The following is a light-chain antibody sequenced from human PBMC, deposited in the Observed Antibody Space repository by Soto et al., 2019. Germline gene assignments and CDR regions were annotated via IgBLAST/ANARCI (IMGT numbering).Light chain of an antibody. CDR3: SSYTTSNTRQIV. CDR2: DVS. J-gene: IGLJ1*01. Sequence: QSALTQPASVSGSPGQSIPISCTGTSSDVGGYNYVSWYQHHPGKAPKLMIFDVSNRPSGVSNRFSGSKSGNTASLTISGLQPEDEADYYCSSYTTSNTRQIVFGTGTK. V-gene: IGLV2-14*03. CDR1: SSDVGGYNY.